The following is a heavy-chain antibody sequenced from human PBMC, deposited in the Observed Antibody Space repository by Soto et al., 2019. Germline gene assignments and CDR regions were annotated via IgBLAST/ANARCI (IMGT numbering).Heavy chain of an antibody. CDR1: GFTFSSYA. J-gene: IGHJ4*02. CDR3: AKGQKEPYTPNDF. Sequence: GGSLRLSCAASGFTFSSYAMNWVRQAPGKGLEWVSTISGSGASTYYADSVKGRFTISRDNSKNTLYLQMNSLRAEDTAIYYCAKGQKEPYTPNDFWGQGTLVTVSS. V-gene: IGHV3-23*01. D-gene: IGHD3-16*01. CDR2: ISGSGAST.